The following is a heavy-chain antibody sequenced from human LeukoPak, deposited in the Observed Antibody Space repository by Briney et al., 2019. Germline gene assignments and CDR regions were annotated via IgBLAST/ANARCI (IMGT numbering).Heavy chain of an antibody. CDR3: ARNKGMDV. D-gene: IGHD3-10*01. CDR1: GFALSSHW. CDR2: VNRDGSET. Sequence: GGSLRLSCAASGFALSSHWMTWVRQVPGRGPEWVANVNRDGSETYYLDSVKGRFTISKDNAKNSLYLQMNSLRAEDTALYHCARNKGMDVWGQGTTVIVSS. V-gene: IGHV3-7*03. J-gene: IGHJ6*02.